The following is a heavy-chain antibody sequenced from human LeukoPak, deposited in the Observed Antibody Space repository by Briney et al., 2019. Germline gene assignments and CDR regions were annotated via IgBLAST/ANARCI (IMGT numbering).Heavy chain of an antibody. CDR3: ARAGYYRFDY. V-gene: IGHV3-74*01. D-gene: IGHD4-17*01. CDR1: GFTFSSSW. J-gene: IGHJ4*02. Sequence: GGSLTLSCSASGFTFSSSWMHWVRQAPGKGLEWVSRINSDGSPTNYADSVKGRFTISTDNAKNTLYLQMNSLIAEDTAVYYCARAGYYRFDYWGQGSLVTVSS. CDR2: INSDGSPT.